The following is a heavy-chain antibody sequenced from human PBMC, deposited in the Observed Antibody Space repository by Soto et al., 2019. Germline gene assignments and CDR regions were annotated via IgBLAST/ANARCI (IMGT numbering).Heavy chain of an antibody. CDR2: ISSSSSTI. CDR1: GFTFSSYS. V-gene: IGHV3-48*01. D-gene: IGHD2-2*01. J-gene: IGHJ6*03. Sequence: EVQLVESGGGLVQPGGSLRLSCAASGFTFSSYSMNWVRQAPGKGLEWVSYISSSSSTIYYADSVQGRFTISRDNAKNSLYLQMNSLRAEDTAVYYCAREYCSSTSCHSGGYYYYYMDVWGKGTTVTVSS. CDR3: AREYCSSTSCHSGGYYYYYMDV.